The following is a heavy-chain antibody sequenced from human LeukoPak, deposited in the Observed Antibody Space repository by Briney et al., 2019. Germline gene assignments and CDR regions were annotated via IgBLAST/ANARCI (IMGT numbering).Heavy chain of an antibody. D-gene: IGHD5-12*01. V-gene: IGHV3-23*01. CDR1: GFTFSSYA. J-gene: IGHJ4*02. CDR3: AKDPADIEATILDY. CDR2: INGSGGST. Sequence: GGSLTLSCAASGFTFSSYALSWVRQAPGKGLEWVSAINGSGGSTYYADSVNGRFTICRDNSKHTLYLQMNSLRAEETAVYNCAKDPADIEATILDYWGQGTLVTVSS.